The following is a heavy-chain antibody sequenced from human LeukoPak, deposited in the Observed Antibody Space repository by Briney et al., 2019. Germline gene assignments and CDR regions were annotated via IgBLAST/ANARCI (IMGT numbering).Heavy chain of an antibody. J-gene: IGHJ2*01. Sequence: SETLSLTCTVSGYSISSGYYWGWIRQPPGKGLEWIGSIYHSGSTYYNPSLKSRVTISVDTSKNQFSLKLSSVTAADTAVYYCAREARYYYDSSGPRRAYWYFDLWGRGTLVTVSS. V-gene: IGHV4-38-2*02. CDR1: GYSISSGYY. D-gene: IGHD3-22*01. CDR2: IYHSGST. CDR3: AREARYYYDSSGPRRAYWYFDL.